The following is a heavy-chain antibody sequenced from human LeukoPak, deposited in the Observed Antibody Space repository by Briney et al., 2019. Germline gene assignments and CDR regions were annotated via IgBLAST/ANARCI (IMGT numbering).Heavy chain of an antibody. CDR3: ATYGGVRGLSFDY. D-gene: IGHD3-10*01. CDR2: THHTGNT. CDR1: GASISSNDQY. Sequence: SETLSLTCTVSGASISSNDQYWSWIRQHPGKGLEWIGYTHHTGNTYYNPSLKSRLTISVDTSRNQFYLKLSSVTAADTAVYYCATYGGVRGLSFDYWGQGTLVTVSS. V-gene: IGHV4-31*03. J-gene: IGHJ4*02.